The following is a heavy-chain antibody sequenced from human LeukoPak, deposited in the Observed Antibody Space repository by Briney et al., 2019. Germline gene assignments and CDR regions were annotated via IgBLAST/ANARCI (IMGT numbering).Heavy chain of an antibody. CDR1: GFTFSSYA. V-gene: IGHV3-23*01. Sequence: GGSLRLSCAASGFTFSSYAVSWVRQAPGKGLQWVSAISARGDSTYYADSVEGRFTISRDNSKNTLYLQMNSLRAEDTALYYCARGAYGDYDYWGQGTLVTVSS. CDR3: ARGAYGDYDY. CDR2: ISARGDST. D-gene: IGHD4-17*01. J-gene: IGHJ4*02.